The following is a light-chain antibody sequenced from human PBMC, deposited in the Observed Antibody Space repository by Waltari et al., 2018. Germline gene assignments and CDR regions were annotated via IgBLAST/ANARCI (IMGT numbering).Light chain of an antibody. Sequence: QSVLSQPASLSGSPGQSITISCRGTSRDVGGYDSASWYLQHPGQVPRLILYDVNNRPSGISSRFSGSKFGNLASLTTSDLQPDDEADYYCASYVVGGARVFGGGTKLTVL. CDR3: ASYVVGGARV. J-gene: IGLJ3*02. CDR2: DVN. V-gene: IGLV2-14*03. CDR1: SRDVGGYDS.